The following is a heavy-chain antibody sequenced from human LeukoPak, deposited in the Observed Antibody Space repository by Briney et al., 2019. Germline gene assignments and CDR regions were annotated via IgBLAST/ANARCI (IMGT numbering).Heavy chain of an antibody. CDR2: ISAYNGST. J-gene: IGHJ5*02. V-gene: IGHV1-18*01. CDR3: ARANWNLGLNNWFDP. D-gene: IGHD1-20*01. Sequence: ASVKVSCKASGYTFTGYGISWVRQAPGQGLEWMGWISAYNGSTNYAQNLQGRVTMTTDTSTSTAYMELRSLRSDDTAVYYCARANWNLGLNNWFDPWGQGTLVTVSS. CDR1: GYTFTGYG.